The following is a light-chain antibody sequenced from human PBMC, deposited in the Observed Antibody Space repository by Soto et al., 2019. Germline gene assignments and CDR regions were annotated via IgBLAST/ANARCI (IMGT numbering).Light chain of an antibody. CDR3: LQDYSYPWT. CDR1: QVIRSD. Sequence: AIQMTQSPSSLSASVGDRVTITCRASQVIRSDLGWYQQKPGKAPELLIYAASSLQSGVPSRFSGSGSGTDFTLTISNLQPEDFATYYCLQDYSYPWTFGQGTKVEIK. CDR2: AAS. V-gene: IGKV1-6*01. J-gene: IGKJ1*01.